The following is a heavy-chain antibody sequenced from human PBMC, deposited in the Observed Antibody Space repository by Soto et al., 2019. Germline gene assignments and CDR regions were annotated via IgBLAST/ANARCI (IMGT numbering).Heavy chain of an antibody. Sequence: SETLSLTCTVSGGSISSGGYYWSWIRQHPGKGLEWIGYIYYSGSTYYNPSLKSRVTISVDTSKNQFSLKLSSVTAADTAVYYCAIDRNYYDSSGYYRPFYGMDVWGQGTTVTVSS. CDR2: IYYSGST. D-gene: IGHD3-22*01. J-gene: IGHJ6*02. CDR1: GGSISSGGYY. V-gene: IGHV4-31*03. CDR3: AIDRNYYDSSGYYRPFYGMDV.